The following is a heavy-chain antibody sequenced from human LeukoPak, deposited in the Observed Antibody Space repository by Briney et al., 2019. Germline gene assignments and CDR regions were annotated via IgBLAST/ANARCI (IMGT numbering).Heavy chain of an antibody. CDR2: IYSGGST. V-gene: IGHV3-53*01. D-gene: IGHD6-19*01. CDR1: GFTVSSNY. Sequence: PGGSLRLSCAASGFTVSSNYMSWVRQAPGKGLEWVSVIYSGGSTYYADSVKGRFSISRDNSKNTVHLQMNSLRVEDTAVFYCAKRVAYSSGYYWDYWGQGTLVTVSS. J-gene: IGHJ4*02. CDR3: AKRVAYSSGYYWDY.